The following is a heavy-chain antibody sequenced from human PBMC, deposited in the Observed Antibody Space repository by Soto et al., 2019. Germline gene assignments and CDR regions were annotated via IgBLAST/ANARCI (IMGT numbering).Heavy chain of an antibody. CDR1: GGSISSYD. J-gene: IGHJ4*02. V-gene: IGHV4-59*01. CDR3: ARDNGSSYGYTLDH. CDR2: IDYSGST. D-gene: IGHD5-18*01. Sequence: QVQLQESGPGLVKPSETLSLTSTVSGGSISSYDWSWMRQPPGKGLEWIGDIDYSGSTNYNPSLHGRVAISVETSKKTFSQYLRYVTAEGTAVYNCARDNGSSYGYTLDHWGQGTLVTVSS.